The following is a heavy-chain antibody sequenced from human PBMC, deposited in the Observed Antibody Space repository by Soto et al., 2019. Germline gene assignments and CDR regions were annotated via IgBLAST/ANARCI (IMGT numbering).Heavy chain of an antibody. J-gene: IGHJ4*02. D-gene: IGHD3-10*01. V-gene: IGHV1-69*13. CDR3: ARAGDAVSYFDY. CDR2: IIPIFGTA. CDR1: GGTFSSYA. Sequence: GASVKVSCKASGGTFSSYAISWVRQAPGQGLEWMGGIIPIFGTANYAQKFQGRVTITADESTSTAYMELSSLRSEDTAVYYCARAGDAVSYFDYWGQGTLVTVSS.